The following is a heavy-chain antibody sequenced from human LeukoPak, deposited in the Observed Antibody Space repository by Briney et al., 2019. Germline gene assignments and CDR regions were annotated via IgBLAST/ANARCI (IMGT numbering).Heavy chain of an antibody. J-gene: IGHJ6*03. CDR3: AKVGPSLVRGLIRGGARYYYNYMDV. CDR2: ISYDGT. D-gene: IGHD3-10*01. V-gene: IGHV3-30*09. Sequence: GGSLRLSCVASGFTFSSYAMHWVRQAPGKGLEWVAVISYDGTYADSVKGRFAISRDTSKNTLYLQMNSLRAEDTAVYYCAKVGPSLVRGLIRGGARYYYNYMDVWGKGTTVTISS. CDR1: GFTFSSYA.